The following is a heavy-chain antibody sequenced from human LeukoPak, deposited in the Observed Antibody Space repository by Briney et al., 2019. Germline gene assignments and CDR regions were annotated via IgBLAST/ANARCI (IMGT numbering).Heavy chain of an antibody. CDR2: INPNSGGT. Sequence: PAASVKVSCKASGYTFTGYYMHWVRQAPGQGLEWMGWINPNSGGTNYAQKFQGRVTMTRDTSISTVYMELSRLRSEDTAVYYCARAPSYYYDSSGYLNFDYWGQGTLVTVSS. CDR3: ARAPSYYYDSSGYLNFDY. CDR1: GYTFTGYY. V-gene: IGHV1-2*02. D-gene: IGHD3-22*01. J-gene: IGHJ4*02.